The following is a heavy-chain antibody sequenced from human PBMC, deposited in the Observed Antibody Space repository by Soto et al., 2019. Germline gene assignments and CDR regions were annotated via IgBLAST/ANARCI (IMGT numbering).Heavy chain of an antibody. J-gene: IGHJ5*02. CDR3: ARVPKTYVFWSGYLWFDP. D-gene: IGHD3-3*01. V-gene: IGHV3-21*01. CDR1: GFTFSSYS. CDR2: ISSSSSYI. Sequence: GGSLRLSCAASGFTFSSYSMNWVRQAPGKGLEWVSSISSSSSYIYYADSVKGRFTISRDNAKNSLYLQMNSLRAEDTAVYYCARVPKTYVFWSGYLWFDPWGQGNLVTVSS.